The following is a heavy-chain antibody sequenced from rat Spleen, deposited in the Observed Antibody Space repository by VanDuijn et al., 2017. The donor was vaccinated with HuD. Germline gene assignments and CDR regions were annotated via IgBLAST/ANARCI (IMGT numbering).Heavy chain of an antibody. Sequence: EVQLVESGGGLVQPGRSMKLSCAASGFTFSNYGMAWVRQAPKKGLEWVAYISYDGGSTYYRDSVKGRFTISRDNAKSTLYLQMDSLRSEDTATYYCTTDDTMGMESGWYFDFWGPGTMVTVSS. CDR2: ISYDGGST. CDR3: TTDDTMGMESGWYFDF. CDR1: GFTFSNYG. J-gene: IGHJ1*01. D-gene: IGHD1-7*01. V-gene: IGHV5-20*01.